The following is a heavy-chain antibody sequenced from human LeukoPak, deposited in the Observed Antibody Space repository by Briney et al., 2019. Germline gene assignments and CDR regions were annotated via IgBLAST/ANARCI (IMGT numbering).Heavy chain of an antibody. Sequence: SETLSLTCTVSGGSISSGSYYWSWIRQPPGKGLEWIGYVYHSGNTYYNPSLRSRVTISVDKSKNQFSLKLSSVTAADTAVYYCARTGYYYDSSGWYLDSWGQGALVTVSS. CDR3: ARTGYYYDSSGWYLDS. J-gene: IGHJ4*02. D-gene: IGHD3-22*01. CDR1: GGSISSGSYY. V-gene: IGHV4-30-2*01. CDR2: VYHSGNT.